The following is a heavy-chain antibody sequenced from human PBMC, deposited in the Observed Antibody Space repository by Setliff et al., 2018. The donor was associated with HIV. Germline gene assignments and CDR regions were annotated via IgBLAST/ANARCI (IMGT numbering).Heavy chain of an antibody. CDR2: ISSSSSYI. CDR1: GFTFSSYS. V-gene: IGHV3-21*01. J-gene: IGHJ4*02. CDR3: ARGPYYYDSSGPFDY. Sequence: NPGGSLRLSCAASGFTFSSYSMNWVRQAPGKGLEWVSSISSSSSYIYYADSVKGRFTISRDNAKNSLYLQMNSLRAEDTAVYYCARGPYYYDSSGPFDYWGQGTLVTVSS. D-gene: IGHD3-22*01.